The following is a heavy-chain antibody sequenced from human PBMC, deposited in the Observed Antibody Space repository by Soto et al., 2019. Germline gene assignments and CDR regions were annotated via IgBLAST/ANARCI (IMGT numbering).Heavy chain of an antibody. J-gene: IGHJ3*02. Sequence: GESLKISCKGSGYSFTSYWIGLVRQMPGKGLEWMGIIYPGDSETRYSPPLQGQVSISADKSISTAYLQWSSLKTSDTAMYYCARGGTYDFAEASDNWGQGTMVTVSS. V-gene: IGHV5-51*01. CDR2: IYPGDSET. D-gene: IGHD3-3*01. CDR3: ARGGTYDFAEASDN. CDR1: GYSFTSYW.